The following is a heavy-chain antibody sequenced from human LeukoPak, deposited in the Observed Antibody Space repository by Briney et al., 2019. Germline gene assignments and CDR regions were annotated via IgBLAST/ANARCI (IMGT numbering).Heavy chain of an antibody. D-gene: IGHD2-2*01. CDR3: ARGLSRAQRFKSIVVVPAADPPYYMEV. Sequence: SETLSLTCAVYGGSFSGYYWSWIRQPPGRGLEWIGEINHSGSTNYNPSLKSRVTISVDTSKNQFSLKLSSVTAADTAVYYCARGLSRAQRFKSIVVVPAADPPYYMEVWGQGTTVTVSS. V-gene: IGHV4-34*01. CDR2: INHSGST. CDR1: GGSFSGYY. J-gene: IGHJ6*03.